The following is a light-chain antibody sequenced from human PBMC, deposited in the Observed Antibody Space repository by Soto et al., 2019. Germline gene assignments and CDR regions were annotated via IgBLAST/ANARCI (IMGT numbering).Light chain of an antibody. CDR3: CSYADAYFYV. CDR2: DVS. CDR1: SGDVGAYNY. V-gene: IGLV2-11*01. Sequence: QSALTEPRSVSGSPGQSVTISCTGTSGDVGAYNYVSWYRQHPGKAPKLMSYDVSKRPSGVTDRFSGSKSGNTASLTISGRQAEEPAYNSFCSYADAYFYVXGTGT. J-gene: IGLJ1*01.